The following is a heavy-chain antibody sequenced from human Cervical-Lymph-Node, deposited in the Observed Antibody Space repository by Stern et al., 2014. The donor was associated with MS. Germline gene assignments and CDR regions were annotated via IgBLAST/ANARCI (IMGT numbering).Heavy chain of an antibody. CDR3: AKQYFDSSGYSYYYGMDV. Sequence: VQLVESWGDLVQPGGSLRLSCAASGLTFNKYAMYWVRQAPGKGLEWVSTISGSGGSRYYADSVKGRFTISRDNSENTLYLQMHSLRAEDTAIYYCAKQYFDSSGYSYYYGMDVWGQGTTVTVSS. J-gene: IGHJ6*02. V-gene: IGHV3-23*04. D-gene: IGHD3-22*01. CDR1: GLTFNKYA. CDR2: ISGSGGSR.